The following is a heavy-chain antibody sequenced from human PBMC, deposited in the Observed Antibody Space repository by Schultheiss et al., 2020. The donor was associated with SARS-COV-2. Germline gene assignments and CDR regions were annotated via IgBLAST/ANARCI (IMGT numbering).Heavy chain of an antibody. V-gene: IGHV3-30*03. CDR3: ARGGPDYGDYEDAFDI. CDR2: ISYDGSNK. J-gene: IGHJ3*02. D-gene: IGHD4-17*01. Sequence: GGSLRLSCAASGFTFSSYGMHWVRQAPGKGLEWVAVISYDGSNKYYADSVKGRFTISRDNSKNTLYLQMNSLRAGDTAVYYCARGGPDYGDYEDAFDIWGQGTMVTVSS. CDR1: GFTFSSYG.